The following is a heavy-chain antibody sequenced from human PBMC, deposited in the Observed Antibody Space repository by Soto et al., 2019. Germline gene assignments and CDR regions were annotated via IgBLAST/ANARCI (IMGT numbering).Heavy chain of an antibody. CDR2: INAGNGNT. Sequence: GASVKVSCKTSGYTFTSYAMHWVRQAPGQRLEWMGWINAGNGNTKYSQKFQGRVTITRDTSASTAYMELSSLRSEDTAVYYCARVLYSGYVEEAAFDYWGQGTLVTVSS. V-gene: IGHV1-3*01. D-gene: IGHD5-12*01. CDR1: GYTFTSYA. J-gene: IGHJ4*02. CDR3: ARVLYSGYVEEAAFDY.